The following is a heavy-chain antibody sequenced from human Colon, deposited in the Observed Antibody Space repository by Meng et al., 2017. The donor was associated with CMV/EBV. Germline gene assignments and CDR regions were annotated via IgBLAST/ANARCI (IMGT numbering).Heavy chain of an antibody. CDR1: GFTFGTYA. J-gene: IGHJ4*02. CDR3: AKSPIWVAVAGVLHY. V-gene: IGHV3-23*01. CDR2: ISSSDGRT. D-gene: IGHD6-19*01. Sequence: GGSLRLSCVASGFTFGTYAMSWVRQAPGKGPEWVSAISSSDGRTSYADSVRGRFTISRDNSKNTLYLQMNSLRAEDTAVYYCAKSPIWVAVAGVLHYWGQGTQVTVSS.